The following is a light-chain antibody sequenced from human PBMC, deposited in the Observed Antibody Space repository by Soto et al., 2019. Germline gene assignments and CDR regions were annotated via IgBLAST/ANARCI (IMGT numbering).Light chain of an antibody. CDR1: QSISRD. CDR3: QQYNSYSEA. CDR2: AAS. Sequence: DIQLPPYPFSLSASVGDIVTITCRASQSISRDLNWYHQKPGKAPNLLIYAASTLESGVPSRLSGSGSGTEFTLTISSLQPDDFATYYCQQYNSYSEAFGQGTKVDIK. V-gene: IGKV1-5*01. J-gene: IGKJ1*01.